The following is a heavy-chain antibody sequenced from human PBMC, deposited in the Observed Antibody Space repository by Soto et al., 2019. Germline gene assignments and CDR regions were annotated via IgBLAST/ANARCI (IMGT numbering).Heavy chain of an antibody. CDR1: GFTFSSYA. V-gene: IGHV3-30-3*01. J-gene: IGHJ4*02. D-gene: IGHD5-18*01. Sequence: QVQLVESGGGVVQPGRSLRLSCAASGFTFSSYAMHWVRQAPGKGLEWVAVISYDGSNKYYADSVKGRFTISRDNSKNTLYLQMNSLRVEDTAVYYCARTDVDTAIAGGPIDYWGQGTLVTVSS. CDR2: ISYDGSNK. CDR3: ARTDVDTAIAGGPIDY.